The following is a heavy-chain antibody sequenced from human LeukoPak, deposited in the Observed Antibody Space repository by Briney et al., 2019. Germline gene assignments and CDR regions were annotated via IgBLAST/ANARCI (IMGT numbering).Heavy chain of an antibody. V-gene: IGHV4-34*01. D-gene: IGHD3-16*02. CDR1: GGSFSGYY. CDR3: ARSPYDYVWGSYRILDC. CDR2: INHSGST. J-gene: IGHJ4*02. Sequence: ASETLSLTCAVYGGSFSGYYWSWIRQPPGKGLEWIGEINHSGSTNYNPSLKSRVTISVDTSKNQFSLKLSSVTAADTAVYYCARSPYDYVWGSYRILDCWGQGTLVTVSS.